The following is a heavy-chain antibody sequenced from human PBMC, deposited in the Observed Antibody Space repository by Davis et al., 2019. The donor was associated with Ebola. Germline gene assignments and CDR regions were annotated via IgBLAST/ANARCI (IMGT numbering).Heavy chain of an antibody. CDR1: GFTFSSYG. Sequence: GESLKISCAASGFTFSSYGMHWVRQAPGKGLEWVAVIWYDGSNKYYADSVKGRFTISRDNSKNTLYLQMNSLRAEDTAVYYCARAGSGYDYFDYWGQGTLVTVSS. J-gene: IGHJ4*02. D-gene: IGHD5-12*01. V-gene: IGHV3-33*01. CDR3: ARAGSGYDYFDY. CDR2: IWYDGSNK.